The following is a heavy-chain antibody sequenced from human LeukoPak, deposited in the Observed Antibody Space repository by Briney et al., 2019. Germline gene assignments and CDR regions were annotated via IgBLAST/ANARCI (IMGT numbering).Heavy chain of an antibody. V-gene: IGHV4-39*07. D-gene: IGHD5-18*01. CDR2: IYHSGST. CDR3: ARGQLWLVDY. J-gene: IGHJ4*02. CDR1: GGSISSGDYY. Sequence: SQTLSLTCTVSGGSISSGDYYWGWIRQPPGKGLEWIGSIYHSGSTYYNPSLKSRVTISVDTSKNQFSLKLSSVTAADTAVYYCARGQLWLVDYWGQGTLVTVSS.